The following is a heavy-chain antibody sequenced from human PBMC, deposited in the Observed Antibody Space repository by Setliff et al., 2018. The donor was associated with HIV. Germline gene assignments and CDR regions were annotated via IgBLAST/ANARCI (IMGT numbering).Heavy chain of an antibody. D-gene: IGHD1-1*01. V-gene: IGHV1-46*01. J-gene: IGHJ6*03. CDR1: GYTFTSYY. CDR3: ARNPQPTGTPDYYYYYYMDV. CDR2: IAPSSGGI. Sequence: ASVKVSCKASGYTFTSYYMHWVRQAPGQGLEWVGRIAPSSGGIHYAQKFQGRVTITADKSTSTAYMELSSLRSEDTAVYYCARNPQPTGTPDYYYYYYMDVWGKGTTVTVSS.